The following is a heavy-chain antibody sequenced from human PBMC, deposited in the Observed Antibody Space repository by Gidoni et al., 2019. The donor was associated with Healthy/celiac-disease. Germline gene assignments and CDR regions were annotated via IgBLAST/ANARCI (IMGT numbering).Heavy chain of an antibody. Sequence: QVQLQQWGAGLLKPSETLSPTCAVYGGSFSGYYWSWIRQPPGKGLEWIGEINHSGSTNYNPSLKSRVTISVDTSKNQFSLKLSSVTAADTAVYYCERGGAGWEYSSSPVDAFDIWGQGTMVTVSS. CDR2: INHSGST. CDR1: GGSFSGYY. D-gene: IGHD6-6*01. CDR3: ERGGAGWEYSSSPVDAFDI. V-gene: IGHV4-34*01. J-gene: IGHJ3*02.